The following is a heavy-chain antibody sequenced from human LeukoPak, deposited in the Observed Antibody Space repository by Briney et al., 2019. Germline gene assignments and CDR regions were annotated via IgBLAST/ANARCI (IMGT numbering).Heavy chain of an antibody. D-gene: IGHD2-15*01. Sequence: GGSLRLSCAASGFTFSSYAMHWVRQAPGKGLEWVAVISYDGSNKYYADSVKGRFTISRDNSKNTLYLQMNSLRAEDTAVYYCARQYCSGDSCYSRWFDPWGQGTLVTVSS. V-gene: IGHV3-30*04. CDR3: ARQYCSGDSCYSRWFDP. CDR1: GFTFSSYA. J-gene: IGHJ5*02. CDR2: ISYDGSNK.